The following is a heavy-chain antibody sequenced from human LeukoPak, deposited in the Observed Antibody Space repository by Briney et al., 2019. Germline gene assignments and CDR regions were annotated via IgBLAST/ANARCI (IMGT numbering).Heavy chain of an antibody. CDR2: IRYDGGSK. V-gene: IGHV3-30*02. CDR1: GFTFSNYA. CDR3: AKDSLADIDY. D-gene: IGHD3-16*01. Sequence: GGSLRLSCAASGFTFSNYAMHWVRQAPGKGLEWVTSIRYDGGSKYYVDSVKGRFTISRDNSKNTLYLQMNSLRAEDTAVYYCAKDSLADIDYWGQGTLVTVSS. J-gene: IGHJ4*02.